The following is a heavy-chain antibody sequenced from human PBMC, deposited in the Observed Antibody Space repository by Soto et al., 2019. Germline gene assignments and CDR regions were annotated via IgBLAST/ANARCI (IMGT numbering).Heavy chain of an antibody. CDR3: ASSVYDRPVANDHYAMDV. V-gene: IGHV3-30*04. J-gene: IGHJ6*02. CDR1: GFTFSNYD. CDR2: ISYDARKT. D-gene: IGHD1-1*01. Sequence: QVQLVESGGGVVHPGTSLRLSCVASGFTFSNYDIHWVRQAPGKGLEWVALISYDARKTYYLDSVKGRFTISRSNLKKEMYLQMNSLRPEDTAMYYCASSVYDRPVANDHYAMDVWGQGTSVTVSS.